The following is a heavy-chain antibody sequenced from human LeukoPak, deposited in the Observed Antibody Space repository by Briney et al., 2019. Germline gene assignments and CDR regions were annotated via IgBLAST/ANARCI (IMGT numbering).Heavy chain of an antibody. CDR2: IYPGDSDT. CDR1: GYSFTSYW. J-gene: IGHJ3*02. V-gene: IGHV5-51*01. D-gene: IGHD3-22*01. Sequence: GESLKISCKGSGYSFTSYWIGWVRQMPGKGLEWRGIIYPGDSDTRYSPSFQGQVTISADKSISTAYLQWSSLKASDTAMYYCARIRITMIVVVNHGAFDIWGQGTMVTVSS. CDR3: ARIRITMIVVVNHGAFDI.